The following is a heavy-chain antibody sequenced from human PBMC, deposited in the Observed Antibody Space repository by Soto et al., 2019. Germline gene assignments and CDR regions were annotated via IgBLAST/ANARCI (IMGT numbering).Heavy chain of an antibody. V-gene: IGHV1-69*01. J-gene: IGHJ4*02. D-gene: IGHD5-12*01. CDR2: IIPLFGTP. Sequence: QVHLVQSGAEVKKPGSSVKVPCKTSGGTFSDLAFSWVRQAPRQGLEWVGGIIPLFGTPNYAREFQGRVSISADESSNTVYMELRSLRSEDTAVYYCASERVAEMATGGYFDNWGQGTLVTVSS. CDR1: GGTFSDLA. CDR3: ASERVAEMATGGYFDN.